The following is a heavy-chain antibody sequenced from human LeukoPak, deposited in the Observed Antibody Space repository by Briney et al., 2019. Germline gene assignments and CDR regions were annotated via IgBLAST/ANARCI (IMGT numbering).Heavy chain of an antibody. CDR2: INHSGST. CDR1: GGSFSGYY. D-gene: IGHD6-13*01. CDR3: ASYSRRGLLYSSSWYFDY. Sequence: SETLSLTCAVYGGSFSGYYWSWIRQPPGKGLEWIGEINHSGSTNYNPSLKSRVTISVDTSKNQFSLKLSSVTAADTAVYYCASYSRRGLLYSSSWYFDYWGQGTLVTVSS. J-gene: IGHJ4*02. V-gene: IGHV4-34*01.